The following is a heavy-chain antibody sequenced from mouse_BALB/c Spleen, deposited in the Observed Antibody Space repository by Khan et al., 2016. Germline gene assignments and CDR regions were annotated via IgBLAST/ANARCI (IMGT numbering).Heavy chain of an antibody. V-gene: IGHV3-2*02. J-gene: IGHJ1*01. CDR3: ARNLWYFDV. CDR1: GYSITSDYA. Sequence: QLEESGPGLVKPSQSLSLTCTVTGYSITSDYAWNWIRQFPGNKLEWMGYISYSGSTSYNPSLKSRISITRDTSKNQFFLQLNSVTTEDTATYYCARNLWYFDVWGAGTTVTVSS. CDR2: ISYSGST.